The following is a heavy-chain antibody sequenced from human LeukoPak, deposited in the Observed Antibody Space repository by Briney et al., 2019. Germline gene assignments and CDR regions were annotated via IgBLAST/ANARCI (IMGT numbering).Heavy chain of an antibody. J-gene: IGHJ4*02. Sequence: SETLSLTCTVSGGPISSYYWSWIRQPPGKGLEWIGDIYDSGSTNYNPSLKSRVTISVDTSKNQFSLKLTSVTAADTAVYYCARRGTAGYSSTWSDYWGQGTLVTVSS. D-gene: IGHD6-13*01. CDR1: GGPISSYY. CDR2: IYDSGST. V-gene: IGHV4-59*01. CDR3: ARRGTAGYSSTWSDY.